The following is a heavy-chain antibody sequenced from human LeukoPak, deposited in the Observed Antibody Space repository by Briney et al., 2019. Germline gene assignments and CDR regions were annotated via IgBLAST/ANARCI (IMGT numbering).Heavy chain of an antibody. Sequence: ASVKVSCKASGYTFSTYAMNWVRQAPGQGLEWMGRINSHTGNPTYAQGFTGRFVFSLDTSVSTAYLQISSLKAEDTAVYYCAIWYYDILTGPSTVVDVWGQGTTVTVSS. J-gene: IGHJ6*02. CDR3: AIWYYDILTGPSTVVDV. CDR2: INSHTGNP. CDR1: GYTFSTYA. V-gene: IGHV7-4-1*02. D-gene: IGHD3-9*01.